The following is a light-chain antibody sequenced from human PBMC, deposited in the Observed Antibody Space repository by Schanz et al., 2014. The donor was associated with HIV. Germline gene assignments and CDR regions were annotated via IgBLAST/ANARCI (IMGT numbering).Light chain of an antibody. CDR2: EVS. CDR1: SSDVGGYNY. J-gene: IGLJ3*02. Sequence: SVLTQPPSASGSPGQSVAISCTGTSSDVGGYNYVSWYQQHPGKAPKLMIYEVSKRPSGVPDRFSGSKSGNTASLSISGLQAEDEADYYCCSYAATSNVLFGGGTKLTVL. V-gene: IGLV2-8*01. CDR3: CSYAATSNVL.